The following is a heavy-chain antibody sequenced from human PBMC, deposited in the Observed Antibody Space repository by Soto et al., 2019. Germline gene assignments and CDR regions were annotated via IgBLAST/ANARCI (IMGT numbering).Heavy chain of an antibody. CDR3: ARCIQGDYYYGMDV. V-gene: IGHV1-18*01. CDR2: INADYGNT. CDR1: RYTFYSHS. Sequence: QAQLVQSGAEVRKPGASVKVSCKASRYTFYSHSISWVRQAPGQGLEWMGRINADYGNTQYAQKFRGRVTMTTDTSTTTVYMELTNLRSDYTAVYYCARCIQGDYYYGMDVWGQGTTVTVSS. D-gene: IGHD5-18*01. J-gene: IGHJ6*02.